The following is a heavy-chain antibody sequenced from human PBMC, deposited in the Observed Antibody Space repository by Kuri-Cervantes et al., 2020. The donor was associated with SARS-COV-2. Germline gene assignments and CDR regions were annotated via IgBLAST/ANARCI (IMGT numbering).Heavy chain of an antibody. V-gene: IGHV4-39*01. D-gene: IGHD3-3*01. Sequence: SETLSLTCTVSGGSTSSSSYYWGWIRQPPGKGLEWIGSIYYSGSTYYNPSLKSRVTISVDTSKNQFSLKLSSVTAADTAVYYCARVVSRTIFGVVKPDAFDIWGQGTMVTVSS. CDR1: GGSTSSSSYY. CDR2: IYYSGST. CDR3: ARVVSRTIFGVVKPDAFDI. J-gene: IGHJ3*02.